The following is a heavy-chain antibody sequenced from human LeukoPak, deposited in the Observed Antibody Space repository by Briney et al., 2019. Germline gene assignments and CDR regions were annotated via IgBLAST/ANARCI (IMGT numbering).Heavy chain of an antibody. V-gene: IGHV4-59*12. D-gene: IGHD2-8*01. CDR3: ARGATYNERNGLFDP. Sequence: PSETLSLTCTVSGGSFEHYFWSWIRQPPGKGLEWIGYVYYSGSTDYSPSLKSRLTISADTSKNQFSLSLSSVTAADTAVYYCARGATYNERNGLFDPWGQGTLVTVSS. CDR2: VYYSGST. CDR1: GGSFEHYF. J-gene: IGHJ5*02.